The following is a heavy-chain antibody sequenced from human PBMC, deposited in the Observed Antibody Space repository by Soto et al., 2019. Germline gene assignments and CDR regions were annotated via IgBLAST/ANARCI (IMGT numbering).Heavy chain of an antibody. J-gene: IGHJ5*02. CDR3: SIGSSSLYL. Sequence: EVQLVESGGGLVQPGGSLRLSCAASGFTVSSNYMSWVRQAPGKGLEWVSVIYSGGSTYYADSVKGRFTISRDNSKNTLELQMSSLRAGDTAWYYCSIGSSSLYLWGQGTLVTVSS. D-gene: IGHD6-6*01. CDR1: GFTVSSNY. V-gene: IGHV3-66*01. CDR2: IYSGGST.